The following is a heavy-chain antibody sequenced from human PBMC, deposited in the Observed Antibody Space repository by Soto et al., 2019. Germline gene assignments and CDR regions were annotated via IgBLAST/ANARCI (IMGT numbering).Heavy chain of an antibody. CDR1: GGSISSGGYY. CDR3: ARVPLSAMVREDNWFDP. CDR2: IYYSGST. V-gene: IGHV4-31*03. J-gene: IGHJ5*02. D-gene: IGHD5-18*01. Sequence: SETLSLTCTVSGGSISSGGYYWSWIRQHPGKGLEWIGYIYYSGSTYYNPSLKSRVTISVDTSKNQFSLKLSSVTAADTAVYYCARVPLSAMVREDNWFDPWGQGTLVTVSS.